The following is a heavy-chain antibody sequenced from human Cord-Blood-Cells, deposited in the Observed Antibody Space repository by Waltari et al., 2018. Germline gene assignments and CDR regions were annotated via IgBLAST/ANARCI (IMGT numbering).Heavy chain of an antibody. V-gene: IGHV4-34*01. CDR1: GGSFSGYY. J-gene: IGHJ4*02. CDR3: ARQVEVTATFDY. CDR2: INQSGST. Sequence: QVQLQQWGAGLLKPSETLSLTCAVYGGSFSGYYCSWIRQPPGKGLEWIGEINQSGSTNYNPSHKTRVTISVDTSKNQFSLKLSSVTAADTAVYYCARQVEVTATFDYWGQGTLVTVSS. D-gene: IGHD2-21*02.